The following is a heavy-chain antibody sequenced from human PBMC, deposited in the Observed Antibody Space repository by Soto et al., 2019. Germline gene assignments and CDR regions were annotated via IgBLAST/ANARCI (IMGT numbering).Heavy chain of an antibody. Sequence: EVQLLESGGGLVQRGGSLRLSCAASGFIFNNYAMTWVRQAPGKGLEWVARVSGRGGSAYYADSVKGRLTISRDNSNNTLYLPMTDVRGEDTAVYYWVRGAGGSVVRYYDVWGRGTLVSVFS. CDR1: GFIFNNYA. CDR3: VRGAGGSVVRYYDV. V-gene: IGHV3-23*01. J-gene: IGHJ2*01. CDR2: VSGRGGSA. D-gene: IGHD3-10*01.